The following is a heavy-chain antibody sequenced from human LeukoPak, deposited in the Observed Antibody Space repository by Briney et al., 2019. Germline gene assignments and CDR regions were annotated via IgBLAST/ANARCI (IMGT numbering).Heavy chain of an antibody. D-gene: IGHD6-19*01. V-gene: IGHV3-7*01. J-gene: IGHJ6*03. Sequence: GGSLRLSCAASGFTFSSYWMSWVRQAPGKGLEWVANIKQDGSEKYYVDSVKGRFTISRDNAKNSLYLQMNSLRAEDTAVYYCAREGSSGWYGDYYYMDVWGKGTTVTVSS. CDR3: AREGSSGWYGDYYYMDV. CDR2: IKQDGSEK. CDR1: GFTFSSYW.